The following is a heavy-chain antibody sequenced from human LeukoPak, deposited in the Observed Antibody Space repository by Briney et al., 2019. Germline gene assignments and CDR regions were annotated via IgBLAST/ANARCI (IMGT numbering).Heavy chain of an antibody. J-gene: IGHJ5*02. Sequence: KTSETLSLTCTVSGGSISSYYWSWIRQPPGKGLEWIGYIYYSGSTNYNPSLKSRVTISVDTSKNQFSLKLSSVTAADTAVYYCAREEIRSWFGPWGQGTLVTVSS. D-gene: IGHD5-24*01. CDR1: GGSISSYY. CDR2: IYYSGST. V-gene: IGHV4-59*01. CDR3: AREEIRSWFGP.